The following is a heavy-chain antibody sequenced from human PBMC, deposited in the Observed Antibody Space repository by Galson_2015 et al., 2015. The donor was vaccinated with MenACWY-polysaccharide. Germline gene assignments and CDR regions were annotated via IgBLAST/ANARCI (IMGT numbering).Heavy chain of an antibody. CDR1: GYTFTDNG. J-gene: IGHJ4*02. CDR2: ISTYNGNT. D-gene: IGHD3-22*01. V-gene: IGHV1-18*01. CDR3: ARIGRRGFYPGDY. Sequence: SVKVSCKGSGYTFTDNGISWVRQAPGQGLEWVGWISTYNGNTDFAQNFQDRVTLTTDTSSATAYMELRSLKSDDTAVYYCARIGRRGFYPGDYWGQGTLVTVSS.